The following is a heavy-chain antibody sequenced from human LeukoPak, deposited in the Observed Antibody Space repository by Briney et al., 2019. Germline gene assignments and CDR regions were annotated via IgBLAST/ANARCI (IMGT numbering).Heavy chain of an antibody. CDR1: GGSISGYY. CDR2: MYYIGST. D-gene: IGHD3-16*01. J-gene: IGHJ4*02. Sequence: PSETLSLTCTVSGGSISGYYWSWIRQPPGEGLEWIGYMYYIGSTNFNPSLKSRVTMSVDTSKNQFSLQLNSVTAADTAVYYCARHYVFVSGGSSFDYWGQGILVTVSS. CDR3: ARHYVFVSGGSSFDY. V-gene: IGHV4-59*08.